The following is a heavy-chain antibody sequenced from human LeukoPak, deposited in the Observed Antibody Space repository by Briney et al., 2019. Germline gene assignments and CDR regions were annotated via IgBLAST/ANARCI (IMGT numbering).Heavy chain of an antibody. D-gene: IGHD2-2*01. Sequence: ASVKVSCKASGYTFTSYYMHWVRQAPGQGLQWMGIINPSGDTTSYAQKFQGRVIMTRDTSTSTVYMEVSSLRSADTALYYCARGNYCSSTSCYLDYWGQGTLVTVSS. V-gene: IGHV1-46*01. CDR1: GYTFTSYY. CDR3: ARGNYCSSTSCYLDY. J-gene: IGHJ4*02. CDR2: INPSGDTT.